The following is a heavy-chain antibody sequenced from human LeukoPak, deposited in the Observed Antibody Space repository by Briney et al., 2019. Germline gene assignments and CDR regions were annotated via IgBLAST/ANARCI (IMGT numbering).Heavy chain of an antibody. CDR2: MNPSSGNT. CDR1: GYTFTSHD. D-gene: IGHD1-26*01. J-gene: IGHJ4*02. V-gene: IGHV1-8*01. CDR3: ARDLVGRLDY. Sequence: ASVKVSCKASGYTFTSHDINWVRQATGQGPEWMGWMNPSSGNTGYAQKFQGRVTMTRNTSISTAYMELSSLRSEDTAVYYCARDLVGRLDYWGQGTLVTVSS.